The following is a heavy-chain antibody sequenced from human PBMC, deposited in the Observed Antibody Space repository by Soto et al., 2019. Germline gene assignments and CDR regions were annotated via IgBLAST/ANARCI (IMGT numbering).Heavy chain of an antibody. CDR1: GFTFGDYA. CDR2: IRSKAYGGTT. D-gene: IGHD3-22*01. CDR3: TRDNPYYYDSSGYYGDY. V-gene: IGHV3-49*04. Sequence: GGSLRLSCTASGFTFGDYAMSWVRQAPGKGLEWVGFIRSKAYGGTTEYAASVKGRFTIPRDDSKSIAYLQMNSLKTEDTAVYYCTRDNPYYYDSSGYYGDYWGQGTLVTVSS. J-gene: IGHJ4*02.